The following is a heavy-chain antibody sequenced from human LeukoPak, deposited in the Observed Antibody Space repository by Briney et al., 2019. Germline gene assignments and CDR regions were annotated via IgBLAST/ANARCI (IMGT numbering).Heavy chain of an antibody. CDR1: GFTFSSYA. Sequence: GGSLRLSCAASGFTFSSYAMSWVRQAPGKGLEWVSYISSSGSTIYYADSVKGRFTISRDNAKNSLYLQMNSLRAEDTAVYYCARDPLRAAGRYFDWLEEGGYWGQGTLVTVSS. V-gene: IGHV3-48*04. J-gene: IGHJ4*02. CDR3: ARDPLRAAGRYFDWLEEGGY. CDR2: ISSSGSTI. D-gene: IGHD3-9*01.